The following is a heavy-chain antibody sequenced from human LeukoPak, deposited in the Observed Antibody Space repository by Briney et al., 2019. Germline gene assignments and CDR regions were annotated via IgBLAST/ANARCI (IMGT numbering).Heavy chain of an antibody. D-gene: IGHD4-17*01. V-gene: IGHV4-4*02. Sequence: SETLSLTCAVSGGSISSSNWWSWVRQPPGKGLEWIGEIYHSGSTNYNPSLKSRVTISVDKSKNQFSLKLSSVTAADTAAYYCASTSMTTVTTEWFDPWGQGTLVTVSS. CDR2: IYHSGST. CDR3: ASTSMTTVTTEWFDP. J-gene: IGHJ5*02. CDR1: GGSISSSNW.